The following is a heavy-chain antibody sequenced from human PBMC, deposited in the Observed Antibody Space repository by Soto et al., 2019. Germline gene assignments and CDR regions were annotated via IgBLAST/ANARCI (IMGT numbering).Heavy chain of an antibody. Sequence: LRLSCAASGFTFSSYSMNWVRQSPWKWLEWVSSISSSSSYIYYADSVKGRFTISRDNAKNSLYLQMNSLRAEDTAVYYCARDLRYYDFWSGLNYYYYYGMDVWGQGTTVTVSS. D-gene: IGHD3-3*01. J-gene: IGHJ6*02. CDR3: ARDLRYYDFWSGLNYYYYYGMDV. CDR2: ISSSSSYI. V-gene: IGHV3-21*01. CDR1: GFTFSSYS.